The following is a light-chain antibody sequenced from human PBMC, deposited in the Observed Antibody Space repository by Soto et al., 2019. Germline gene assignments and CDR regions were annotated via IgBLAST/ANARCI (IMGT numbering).Light chain of an antibody. CDR1: SYNIGTNT. J-gene: IGLJ2*01. CDR3: AAWDDSLNGPV. CDR2: NNN. Sequence: QSVLTQPPSASGTPGQRVTISCSGSSYNIGTNTVNWYQQLPGTAPKLLIYNNNQRPSGVPDRFSGSKSGTSASLAISGLQSEDEADYYCAAWDDSLNGPVFGGGTQLTVL. V-gene: IGLV1-44*01.